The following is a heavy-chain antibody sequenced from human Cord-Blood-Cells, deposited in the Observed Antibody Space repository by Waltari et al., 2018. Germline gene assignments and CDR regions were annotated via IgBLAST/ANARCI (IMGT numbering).Heavy chain of an antibody. CDR1: GFTFSNAW. CDR3: TTRWLQLGAHFDY. Sequence: EVQLVESGGGLVKPGGSLRLSCAASGFTFSNAWMSWVRQAPGKGLEWVGRIKSKTDGGTTGYAAPVKGRFTISRDDSKNTLYLQMNSLKTEDTAVYYCTTRWLQLGAHFDYWGQGTLVTVSS. D-gene: IGHD5-12*01. J-gene: IGHJ4*02. V-gene: IGHV3-15*01. CDR2: IKSKTDGGTT.